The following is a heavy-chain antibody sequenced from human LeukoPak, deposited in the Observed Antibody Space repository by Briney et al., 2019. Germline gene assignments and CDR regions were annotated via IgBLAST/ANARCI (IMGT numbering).Heavy chain of an antibody. CDR1: GHTFDYG. J-gene: IGHJ4*02. CDR2: ICAYNAYT. CDR3: AIGVAGTHFDY. V-gene: IGHV1-18*01. Sequence: ASVKVSCKAPGHTFDYGVSWVRQAPGQGLEWMGWICAYNAYTNYPQKVQGRVTMTTDTTTSTVYMELRGLRSDDTAVYYCAIGVAGTHFDYWGQGTLVTVSS. D-gene: IGHD6-19*01.